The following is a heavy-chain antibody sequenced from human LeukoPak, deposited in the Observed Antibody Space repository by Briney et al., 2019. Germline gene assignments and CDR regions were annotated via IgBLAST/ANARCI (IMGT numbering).Heavy chain of an antibody. CDR3: ALINPFSNSWHGAFDI. CDR2: INPNSGGT. V-gene: IGHV1-2*02. D-gene: IGHD6-13*01. J-gene: IGHJ3*02. CDR1: GYTFTGYY. Sequence: GASVKVSCKASGYTFTGYYLHWVRQAPGQGPEWMGWINPNSGGTFYAQKFQGRVTMTRDTSISTAYMELSRLRSDDTAVYYCALINPFSNSWHGAFDIWGQGTMVTVSS.